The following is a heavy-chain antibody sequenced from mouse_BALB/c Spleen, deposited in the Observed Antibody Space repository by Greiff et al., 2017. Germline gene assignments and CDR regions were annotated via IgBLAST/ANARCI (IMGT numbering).Heavy chain of an antibody. D-gene: IGHD2-14*01. J-gene: IGHJ4*01. CDR1: GYTFTSYW. V-gene: IGHV1-69*02. CDR2: IYPSDSYT. Sequence: QVQLQQPGAELVRPGASVKLSCKASGYTFTSYWINWVKQRPGQGLEWIGNIYPSDSYTNYNQKFKDKATLTVDKSSSTAYMQLSSPTSEDSAVYYCTRDYRYDVETYYAMDYWGQGTSVTVSS. CDR3: TRDYRYDVETYYAMDY.